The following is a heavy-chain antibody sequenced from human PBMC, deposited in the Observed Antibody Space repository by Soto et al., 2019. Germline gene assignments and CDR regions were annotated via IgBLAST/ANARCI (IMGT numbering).Heavy chain of an antibody. V-gene: IGHV3-53*01. CDR1: GFTVNSNY. CDR2: IYSGGTT. Sequence: EVQVVESGGGLIQPGGSLRLSCAASGFTVNSNYMSWVRQAPGKGLEWVSVIYSGGTTSYADSVKGRLTISRDISKNTVYLQMNSLRADDTAVYYCARDLGRDSNQHWGQGTLVTVSS. J-gene: IGHJ1*01. D-gene: IGHD4-4*01. CDR3: ARDLGRDSNQH.